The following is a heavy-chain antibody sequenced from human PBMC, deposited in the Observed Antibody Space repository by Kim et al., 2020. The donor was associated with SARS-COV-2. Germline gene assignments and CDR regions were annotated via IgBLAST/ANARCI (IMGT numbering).Heavy chain of an antibody. J-gene: IGHJ4*02. Sequence: GGSLRLSCAASGFIFSNYGMHWVRQAPGKGLEWLAVIWYDGNDKYYADSVKGRLTVSRDNSKNTLYMEVNSLRVEDTAVYYCASVMRDSSSATPDFWGLGTLVTVSS. CDR2: IWYDGNDK. V-gene: IGHV3-33*01. CDR1: GFIFSNYG. D-gene: IGHD6-6*01. CDR3: ASVMRDSSSATPDF.